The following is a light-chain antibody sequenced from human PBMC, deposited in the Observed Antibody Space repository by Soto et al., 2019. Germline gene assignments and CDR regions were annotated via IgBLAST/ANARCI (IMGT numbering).Light chain of an antibody. CDR2: DAS. V-gene: IGKV1-5*01. CDR1: QSISTW. J-gene: IGKJ4*01. Sequence: DIQMTQSPSTLSASVGDRVTITCRASQSISTWLAWYQQKPGSAPQLLIYDASTLESGVTARFSGSGFGTEFTLTISSLQPGDFATYYCQQYESYSPLTFGGGTKVEI. CDR3: QQYESYSPLT.